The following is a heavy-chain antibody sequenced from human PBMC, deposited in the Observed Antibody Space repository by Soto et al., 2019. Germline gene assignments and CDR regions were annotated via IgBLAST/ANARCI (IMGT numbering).Heavy chain of an antibody. D-gene: IGHD3-3*01. CDR1: GGTFSSYA. V-gene: IGHV1-69*13. CDR2: IIPIFGTA. J-gene: IGHJ6*02. Sequence: SVKVSCKASGGTFSSYAISWVRQAPGQGLEWMGGIIPIFGTANYAQKFQGGVTITADESTSTAYMELSSLRSEDTAVYYCARGLFWSGQRYYYYYGMDVWGQGTTVTVSS. CDR3: ARGLFWSGQRYYYYYGMDV.